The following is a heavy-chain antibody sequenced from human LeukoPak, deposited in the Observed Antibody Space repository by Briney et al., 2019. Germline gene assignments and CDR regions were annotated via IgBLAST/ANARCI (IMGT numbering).Heavy chain of an antibody. CDR1: GAFGRSISSYY. Sequence: PSETLSLTCTLSGAFGRSISSYYWSWIRQPPGKGLEWIGYVYYSGSTNYNPSLKSRVTISIDTSKTQFSLKLNSVTAADTAVYYCARASNYDTSGYYFYWYFDLWGRGTLVTVSS. D-gene: IGHD3-22*01. V-gene: IGHV4-59*01. J-gene: IGHJ2*01. CDR2: VYYSGST. CDR3: ARASNYDTSGYYFYWYFDL.